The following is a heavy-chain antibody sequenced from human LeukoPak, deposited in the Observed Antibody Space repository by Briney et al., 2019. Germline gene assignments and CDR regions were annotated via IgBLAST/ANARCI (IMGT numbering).Heavy chain of an antibody. D-gene: IGHD3-10*01. CDR2: IYHSGST. CDR1: GYSISSGYY. J-gene: IGHJ4*02. V-gene: IGHV4-38-2*01. CDR3: ARVGYGSGSPDRFDY. Sequence: PSEALPLTCAVSGYSISSGYYWGWIRQPPGKGLEWIGSIYHSGSTYYNPSLKSRVTISVDTSKNQFSLKLSSVTAADTAVYYCARVGYGSGSPDRFDYWGQGTLVTVSS.